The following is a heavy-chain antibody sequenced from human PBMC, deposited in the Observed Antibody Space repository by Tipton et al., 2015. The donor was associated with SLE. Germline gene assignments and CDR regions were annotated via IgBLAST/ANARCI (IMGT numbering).Heavy chain of an antibody. V-gene: IGHV3-33*08. CDR3: TRSLLMIQLWSFFDF. D-gene: IGHD5-18*01. Sequence: SLRLSCEASGFNFRTAWMSWVRQAPGKGLEWVAVIWYDGSNKYYADSVKGRFTISRDNSKNTLYLQVNSLRAEDTAVYFCTRSLLMIQLWSFFDFWGQGTLVTVSS. CDR2: IWYDGSNK. J-gene: IGHJ4*02. CDR1: GFNFRTAW.